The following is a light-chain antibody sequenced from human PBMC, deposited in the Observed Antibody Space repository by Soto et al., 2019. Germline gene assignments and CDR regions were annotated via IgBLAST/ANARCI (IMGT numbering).Light chain of an antibody. J-gene: IGKJ5*01. CDR1: QSVSSTY. CDR3: QNYGSSQIT. V-gene: IGKV3-20*01. Sequence: LLLTHSPDTMSLCSVERPTLSRRASQSVSSTYLAWYQQKPGQVHRLLIYGESSRATGTKDRFSGSGSGKDFTLTIRRMENEELAVYYCQNYGSSQITLGKGKRRE. CDR2: GES.